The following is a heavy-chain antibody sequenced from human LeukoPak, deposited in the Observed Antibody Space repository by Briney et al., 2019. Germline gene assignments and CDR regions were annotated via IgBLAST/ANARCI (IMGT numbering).Heavy chain of an antibody. Sequence: ASVKVSCKFSGYTLTELSMHWVRQAPGKGLEWMGGFDPEDGETIYAQKFQGRVTMTEDTSTDTAYMELSSLRSEDTAVYYCATYSGSYSGYYYFDYWGQGTLVTVSS. V-gene: IGHV1-24*01. CDR3: ATYSGSYSGYYYFDY. CDR1: GYTLTELS. CDR2: FDPEDGET. D-gene: IGHD1-26*01. J-gene: IGHJ4*02.